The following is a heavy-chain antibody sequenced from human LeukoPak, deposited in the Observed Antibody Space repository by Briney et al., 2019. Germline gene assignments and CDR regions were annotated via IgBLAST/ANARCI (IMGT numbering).Heavy chain of an antibody. Sequence: HSETLSLTCAVYGGSFSGYYWSWIRQPPGKGLEWIGEVNHSGSTNYNPSLKSRVTISVDTSKNQFSLKLSSVTAADTAVYYCARGLRRGYYDILTRWFDPWGQGTLVTVSS. V-gene: IGHV4-34*01. CDR3: ARGLRRGYYDILTRWFDP. CDR2: VNHSGST. J-gene: IGHJ5*02. D-gene: IGHD3-9*01. CDR1: GGSFSGYY.